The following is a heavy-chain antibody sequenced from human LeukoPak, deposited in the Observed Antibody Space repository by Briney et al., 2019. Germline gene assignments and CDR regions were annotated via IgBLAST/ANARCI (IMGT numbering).Heavy chain of an antibody. CDR1: GGTFISYA. CDR3: AGGDTAPGYYYYYYGMDV. J-gene: IGHJ6*02. D-gene: IGHD5-18*01. CDR2: IIPIFGTA. V-gene: IGHV1-69*13. Sequence: SVKVSCKASGGTFISYAISWVRQAPGQGLEWMGGIIPIFGTANYAQKFQGRVTITADESTSTAYMELSSLRSEDTAVYYCAGGDTAPGYYYYYYGMDVWGQGTTVTVSS.